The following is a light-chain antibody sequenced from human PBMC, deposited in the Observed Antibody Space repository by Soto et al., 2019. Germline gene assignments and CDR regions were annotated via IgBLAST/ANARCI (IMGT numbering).Light chain of an antibody. J-gene: IGLJ2*01. CDR3: QSADSSGTYVV. V-gene: IGLV3-25*03. Sequence: SYELTQPPSVSVSPGQTARITCSGDALPKQYAYWYQQKPGQAPVLVIYKDSERPSGIPERFSGSSSGTTVTLTISGVQAKDEADYYWQSADSSGTYVVFGGGTKLTVL. CDR1: ALPKQY. CDR2: KDS.